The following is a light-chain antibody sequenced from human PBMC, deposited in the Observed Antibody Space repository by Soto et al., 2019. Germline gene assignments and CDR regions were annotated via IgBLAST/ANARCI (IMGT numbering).Light chain of an antibody. Sequence: DIQMTQSPSSLSASVGHRVTITCRASQGISNYLAWYQQKPGKVPKLLIYAASTLQSGVPSRFSGSGSGTYFPLTISSLQPEDVSTYYCQQYNSAPETFGQGTKVEIK. CDR2: AAS. J-gene: IGKJ1*01. V-gene: IGKV1-27*01. CDR1: QGISNY. CDR3: QQYNSAPET.